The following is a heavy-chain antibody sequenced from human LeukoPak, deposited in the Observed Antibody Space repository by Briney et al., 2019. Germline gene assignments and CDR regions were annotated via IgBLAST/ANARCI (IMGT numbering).Heavy chain of an antibody. CDR2: ISSSSSYI. Sequence: PGGSLRLSCAASGFTFSSYSMNWVRQAPGKGLEWVSSISSSSSYIYYADPVKGRFTISRDNAKNSLYLQMNSLRAEDTAVYYCARDRDGIAVAGRNGFDYWGQGTLVTVSS. V-gene: IGHV3-21*01. CDR1: GFTFSSYS. CDR3: ARDRDGIAVAGRNGFDY. J-gene: IGHJ4*02. D-gene: IGHD6-19*01.